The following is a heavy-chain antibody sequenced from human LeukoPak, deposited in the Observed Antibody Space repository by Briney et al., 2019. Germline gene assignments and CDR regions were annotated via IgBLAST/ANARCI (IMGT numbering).Heavy chain of an antibody. V-gene: IGHV1-18*01. CDR2: ISTYNGNT. J-gene: IGHJ4*02. D-gene: IGHD3-16*01. CDR1: GYTFTSYD. CDR3: ARIGEGLDY. Sequence: GASVKVSCKASGYTFTSYDINWVRQAPGQGLEWMGWISTYNGNTNYAQRVQGRVIMTTDTSTSTAYMELGSLRSDDTAMYYCARIGEGLDYWGQGTLVTVSS.